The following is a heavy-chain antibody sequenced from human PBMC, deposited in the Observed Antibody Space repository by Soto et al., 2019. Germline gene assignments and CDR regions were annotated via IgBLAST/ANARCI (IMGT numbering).Heavy chain of an antibody. D-gene: IGHD3-22*01. J-gene: IGHJ4*02. Sequence: LRLSCAASGFTFSNYWRSWVRQAPGKGLEWVANIKQDGSEKYYVDSVKGRFTISRDNAKNSLYLQMNSLRAEDTAVYYCARDAVSSGYCPHWGQGTLVTVSS. CDR2: IKQDGSEK. CDR1: GFTFSNYW. V-gene: IGHV3-7*03. CDR3: ARDAVSSGYCPH.